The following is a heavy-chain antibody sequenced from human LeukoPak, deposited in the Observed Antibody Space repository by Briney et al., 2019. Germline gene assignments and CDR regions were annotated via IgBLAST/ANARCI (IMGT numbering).Heavy chain of an antibody. CDR1: GYTFTSYG. D-gene: IGHD6-13*01. V-gene: IGHV1-18*04. Sequence: ASVKVSCKASGYTFTSYGISWVRQAPGQGLEWMGWISAYNGNTNYAQKLQGRVTMTTDTSTNTAYMELRSLRSDDTAVYYCARDPGIYSSSWTSFDYWGQGTPVTVSS. CDR3: ARDPGIYSSSWTSFDY. J-gene: IGHJ4*02. CDR2: ISAYNGNT.